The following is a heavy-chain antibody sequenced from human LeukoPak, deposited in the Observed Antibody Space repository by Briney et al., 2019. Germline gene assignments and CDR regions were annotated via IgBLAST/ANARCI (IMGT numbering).Heavy chain of an antibody. Sequence: GGSLRLSCAASGFTFRSYWMSWVRQAPGKGLEWVANIKQDGSEKYYVDSVEGRFTISRDNAKNSLYLQMNSLRAEDTAVYYCARDFQGWGQGTLVTVSS. V-gene: IGHV3-7*05. CDR3: ARDFQG. J-gene: IGHJ4*02. CDR1: GFTFRSYW. CDR2: IKQDGSEK.